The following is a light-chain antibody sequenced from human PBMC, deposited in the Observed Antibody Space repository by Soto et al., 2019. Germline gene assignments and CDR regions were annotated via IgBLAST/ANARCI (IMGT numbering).Light chain of an antibody. J-gene: IGLJ2*01. V-gene: IGLV1-40*01. CDR2: GNS. CDR1: RSNIGAGYD. CDR3: QSYDSSLSGPVV. Sequence: QSVLTQPPSVSGAPGQRVTISCTGSRSNIGAGYDVHWYQQLPGTAPKLLIYGNSNRPSGVPDRFSGSKSGTSASLAITGLQAEDEADYYCQSYDSSLSGPVVFGGGTKLTVI.